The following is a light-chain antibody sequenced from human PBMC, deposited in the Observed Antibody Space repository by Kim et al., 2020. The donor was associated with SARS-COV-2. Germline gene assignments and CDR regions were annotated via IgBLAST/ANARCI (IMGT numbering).Light chain of an antibody. J-gene: IGKJ3*01. CDR2: GAS. CDR3: QQYNNWPG. CDR1: QSVSSN. Sequence: SVSPGERATLPCRASQSVSSNLAWYQQKPGQAPRLLIYGASTRATGIPARFSGSGSGTEFTLTISSLQSEDFAVYYCQQYNNWPGFGPGTKVDIK. V-gene: IGKV3-15*01.